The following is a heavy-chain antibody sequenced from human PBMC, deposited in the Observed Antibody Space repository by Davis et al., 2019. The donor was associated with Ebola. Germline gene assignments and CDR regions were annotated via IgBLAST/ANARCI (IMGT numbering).Heavy chain of an antibody. V-gene: IGHV3-30*03. CDR1: GFTFSSYG. CDR3: ARDFYYDSSGYYYGPYYYYGMDV. CDR2: ISYDGSNK. D-gene: IGHD3-22*01. J-gene: IGHJ6*02. Sequence: GESLKISCAASGFTFSSYGMHWVRQAPGKGLEWVAVISYDGSNKYYADSVKGRFTISRDNSKNTLYVQMNSLRAEDTAVYYCARDFYYDSSGYYYGPYYYYGMDVWGQGTTVTVSS.